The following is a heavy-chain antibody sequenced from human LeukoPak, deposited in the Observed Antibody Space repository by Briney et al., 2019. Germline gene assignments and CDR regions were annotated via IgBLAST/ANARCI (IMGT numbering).Heavy chain of an antibody. Sequence: ASVKVSCKASGYTFTSYGISWVRQAPGQGLEWMGWISAYNGNTNYAQKLQGRVTMTTDTSTSTAYMELRSLRSDDTAVYYCAIPGLYYDSSGYYYNGPYYFDYWGQGTLVTVSS. CDR1: GYTFTSYG. CDR3: AIPGLYYDSSGYYYNGPYYFDY. V-gene: IGHV1-18*01. D-gene: IGHD3-22*01. CDR2: ISAYNGNT. J-gene: IGHJ4*02.